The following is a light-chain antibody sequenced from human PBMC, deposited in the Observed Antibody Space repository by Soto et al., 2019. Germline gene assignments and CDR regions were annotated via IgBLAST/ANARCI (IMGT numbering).Light chain of an antibody. CDR2: RTS. J-gene: IGKJ4*01. CDR3: QQYNNWPRAT. Sequence: VMMQSPATLSVSQGAGATLSCMASQGISSNLAWYQQKPVQAPMLLLFRTSIRATGFPARFSGSGSGTEFNPTISSLQSEDFGVYYCQQYNNWPRATLGGGTKVDIK. V-gene: IGKV3-15*01. CDR1: QGISSN.